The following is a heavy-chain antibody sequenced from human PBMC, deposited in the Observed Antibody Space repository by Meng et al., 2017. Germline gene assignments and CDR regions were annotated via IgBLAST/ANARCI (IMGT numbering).Heavy chain of an antibody. CDR1: GYTFTGYY. CDR3: AREAFGVISLRLDAFDI. D-gene: IGHD3-3*01. V-gene: IGHV1-2*06. Sequence: ASVKVSCKASGYTFTGYYMHWVRQAPGQGLEGMGRINPNSGGTNYAQKFQGRVTMTRDTSISTAYMELSRLSSDDKAVYYCAREAFGVISLRLDAFDIWGQGTMVTVSS. J-gene: IGHJ3*02. CDR2: INPNSGGT.